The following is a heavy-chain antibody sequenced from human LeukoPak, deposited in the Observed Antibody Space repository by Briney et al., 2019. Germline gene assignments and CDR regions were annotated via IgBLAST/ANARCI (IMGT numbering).Heavy chain of an antibody. J-gene: IGHJ4*02. D-gene: IGHD3-3*01. CDR3: AKDPVRGIFGVVPHDDY. CDR2: ISGSGGST. V-gene: IGHV3-23*01. CDR1: GFTFSSYA. Sequence: GGSLRLSCAASGFTFSSYAMSWVRQAPGKGLEWVSAISGSGGSTYYADSVKGGFTISRDNSKNTLYLQMNSLRAEDTAVYYRAKDPVRGIFGVVPHDDYWGQGTLVTVSS.